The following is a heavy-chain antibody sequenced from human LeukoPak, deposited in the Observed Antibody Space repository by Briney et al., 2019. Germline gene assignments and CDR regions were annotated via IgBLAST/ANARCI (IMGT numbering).Heavy chain of an antibody. V-gene: IGHV3-30*02. CDR3: VKDTIFTVDSFDY. CDR2: IKYDGSRT. D-gene: IGHD3-3*01. J-gene: IGHJ4*02. Sequence: GGSLRLSCAVSGMTFERHGMHWVRQPPGKGLEWLAFIKYDGSRTDYEDSVKGRFTVSRDNSKNTLYLEMSSLRAEDTAVYYCVKDTIFTVDSFDYWGQGTLVTVSS. CDR1: GMTFERHG.